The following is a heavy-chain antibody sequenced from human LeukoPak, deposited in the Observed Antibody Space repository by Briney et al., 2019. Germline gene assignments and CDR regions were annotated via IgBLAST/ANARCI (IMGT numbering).Heavy chain of an antibody. Sequence: GASVKVSCKASGYTFTSYDINWVRQATGQGFEWMGWMNTKSGNTGFAQKFQGGVSMTRNTATNTAYMELNSLRSEDTAVYYCARVVGSPDYWGQGTLVTVST. CDR2: MNTKSGNT. CDR1: GYTFTSYD. CDR3: ARVVGSPDY. J-gene: IGHJ4*02. D-gene: IGHD1-26*01. V-gene: IGHV1-8*01.